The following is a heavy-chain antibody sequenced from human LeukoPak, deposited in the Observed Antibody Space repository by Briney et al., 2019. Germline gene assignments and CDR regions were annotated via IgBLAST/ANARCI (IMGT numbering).Heavy chain of an antibody. CDR2: ILRNSGSI. V-gene: IGHV3-9*01. CDR1: GFTFDDCA. J-gene: IGHJ4*02. CDR3: VKDGGRDTAAAYY. Sequence: GGSLRLSCAASGFTFDDCAMHWVRQAPGKGLEWVSGILRNSGSIGYADSVKGRFTISRDDAKNSLYLQMNSLRAEDTALYYCVKDGGRDTAAAYYWGQGTLVSVSS. D-gene: IGHD6-13*01.